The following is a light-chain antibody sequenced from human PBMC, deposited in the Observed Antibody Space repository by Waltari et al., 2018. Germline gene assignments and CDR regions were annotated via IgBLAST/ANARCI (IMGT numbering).Light chain of an antibody. CDR3: QKYNSAPWT. CDR1: QVIANY. Sequence: DIQMTQSPSSLSASVGDRVTITCRASQVIANYVAWYQQRPGKAPKLLIYGASTLESGVSSRFSGSGFGRDFTLTISSLQPEDVAVYYCQKYNSAPWTFGQGTRVEV. V-gene: IGKV1-27*01. CDR2: GAS. J-gene: IGKJ1*01.